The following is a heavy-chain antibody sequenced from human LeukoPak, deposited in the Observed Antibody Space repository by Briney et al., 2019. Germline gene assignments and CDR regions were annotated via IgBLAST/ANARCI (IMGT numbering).Heavy chain of an antibody. CDR3: ARGGGDSSGYYYYMDV. CDR2: IYYSGST. V-gene: IGHV4-59*01. D-gene: IGHD3-22*01. Sequence: PSETLSLTCTVSGGSISSYYWSWIRQPPGKGLEWIGYIYYSGSTNYNPSLKSRVTISVDTSRNQFSLKLSSVTAADTAVYYCARGGGDSSGYYYYMDVWGKGTTVTISS. CDR1: GGSISSYY. J-gene: IGHJ6*03.